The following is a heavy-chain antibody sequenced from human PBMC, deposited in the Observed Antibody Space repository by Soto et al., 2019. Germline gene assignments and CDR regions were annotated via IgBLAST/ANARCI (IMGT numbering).Heavy chain of an antibody. CDR1: GYTFTNYG. Sequence: QVQLVQSGAEVKKPGASVKVSCKASGYTFTNYGISWVRQAPGQGLEWMGWISAYNGDTNYAQKVQGRVTMTTDTSASTAYMELRSPRSDDTAMYYCARDSLGTETTAWLDPWGQGTLVTVSS. D-gene: IGHD1-1*01. CDR2: ISAYNGDT. V-gene: IGHV1-18*04. CDR3: ARDSLGTETTAWLDP. J-gene: IGHJ5*02.